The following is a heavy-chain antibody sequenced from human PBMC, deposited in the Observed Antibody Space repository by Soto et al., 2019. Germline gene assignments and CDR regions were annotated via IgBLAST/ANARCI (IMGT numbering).Heavy chain of an antibody. Sequence: QLQLQESGSGLVKPSQTLSLTCAVSGGSIDDYSWSWIRQPPGKGLEWIGYIYHYGNPHYNASLRSRVTLSVDRSKNQFSLNLRSVTAADTAVYYCARGVGYGRLDYWGQGSLVTVSS. J-gene: IGHJ4*02. V-gene: IGHV4-30-2*01. CDR2: IYHYGNP. CDR3: ARGVGYGRLDY. D-gene: IGHD1-1*01. CDR1: GGSIDDYS.